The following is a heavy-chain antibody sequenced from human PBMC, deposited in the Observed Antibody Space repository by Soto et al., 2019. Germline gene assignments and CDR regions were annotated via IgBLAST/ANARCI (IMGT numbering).Heavy chain of an antibody. CDR3: ARSRGAAAGINWFDP. V-gene: IGHV1-46*03. CDR2: INPNSGIT. Sequence: GASVKVSCTASGYRFTIYYMHWVRQAPGQGLEWMGIINPNSGITNYAQNFQGRVNMTRDTSTSTVYMELSRLKSEDTAVYYCARSRGAAAGINWFDPWGQGTLVTVSS. CDR1: GYRFTIYY. J-gene: IGHJ5*02. D-gene: IGHD6-13*01.